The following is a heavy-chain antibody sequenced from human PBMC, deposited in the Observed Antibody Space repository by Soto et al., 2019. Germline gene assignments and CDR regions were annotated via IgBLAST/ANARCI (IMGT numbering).Heavy chain of an antibody. J-gene: IGHJ3*01. CDR1: GGSISSGGYY. CDR3: ARVGSGLGDAGILL. V-gene: IGHV4-31*03. D-gene: IGHD3-16*01. Sequence: PSETLSLTCTVSGGSISSGGYYWSWIRQHPGKGLELIGYIYYSGSTYYNPSLKSRVTISVDTSKNQFSLKLSSVTAADTAVYCCARVGSGLGDAGILLWGQGTMVTVSS. CDR2: IYYSGST.